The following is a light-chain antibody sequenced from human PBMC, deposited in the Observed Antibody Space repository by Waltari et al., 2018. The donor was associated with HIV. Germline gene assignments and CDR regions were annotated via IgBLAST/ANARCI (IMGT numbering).Light chain of an antibody. CDR2: NNN. CDR3: ATWDHRLNGWV. J-gene: IGLJ3*02. CDR1: SSNIGSDA. Sequence: QAVLTQPPSAPGTPGQRITIPCSGSSSNIGSDAVTWYQQLPGTAPNLLIYNNNQRPSGVPDRFSASKSGTSASLAISGLQSEDEADYYCATWDHRLNGWVFGGGTKLTVL. V-gene: IGLV1-44*01.